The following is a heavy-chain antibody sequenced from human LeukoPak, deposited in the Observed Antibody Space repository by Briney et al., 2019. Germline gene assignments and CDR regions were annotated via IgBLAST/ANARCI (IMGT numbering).Heavy chain of an antibody. Sequence: GGSLRLSCVASGFSFSNYAMSWVRQAPGKGLEWVSNAGSSSRLYGDSVKGRFSVSRDNSKNTLYLQMNSLRADDTAVYYCAKQRGALRENYYMDVWGKGTTVTVSS. V-gene: IGHV3-23*01. CDR1: GFSFSNYA. CDR3: AKQRGALRENYYMDV. J-gene: IGHJ6*03. CDR2: NAGSSSR.